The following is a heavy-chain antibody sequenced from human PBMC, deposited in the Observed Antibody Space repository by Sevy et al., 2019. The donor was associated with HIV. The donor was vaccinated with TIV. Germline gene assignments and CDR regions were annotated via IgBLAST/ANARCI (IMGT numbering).Heavy chain of an antibody. V-gene: IGHV3-74*01. J-gene: IGHJ5*02. CDR3: ARDRSGSYHVSDNWFDP. CDR2: IKSDGSST. CDR1: GFTFSSYW. D-gene: IGHD1-26*01. Sequence: GGSLRLSCAASGFTFSSYWMHWVRQVPGKGLVWVSRIKSDGSSTSYADSVKGRFTITRDNAKNTLYLQMHSLRAEDTAVYYCARDRSGSYHVSDNWFDPWGQGTLVTVSS.